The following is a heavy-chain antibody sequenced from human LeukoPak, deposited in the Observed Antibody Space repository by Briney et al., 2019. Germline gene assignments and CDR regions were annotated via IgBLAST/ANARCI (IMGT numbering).Heavy chain of an antibody. CDR3: TSVIVGATAPWFDP. D-gene: IGHD1-26*01. Sequence: EASVKVSCKASGNILTRYIINWVRQAPGQGLEWMGWINTNTGKPVYAQGLTGRFVFSWDTSVSTAYLQISSLKTEDTGIYFCTSVIVGATAPWFDPWGQGTPVTVSS. V-gene: IGHV7-4-1*02. J-gene: IGHJ5*02. CDR2: INTNTGKP. CDR1: GNILTRYI.